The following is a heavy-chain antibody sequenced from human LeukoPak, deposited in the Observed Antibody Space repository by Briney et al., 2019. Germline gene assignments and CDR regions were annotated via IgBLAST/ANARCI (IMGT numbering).Heavy chain of an antibody. J-gene: IGHJ4*02. V-gene: IGHV3-33*01. CDR3: ARGGYSYGFTPEY. D-gene: IGHD5-18*01. CDR1: GFSFSSYG. CDR2: IWYDGSIK. Sequence: GRSLRLSCAASGFSFSSYGMHWVRQAPGKGLEWVAVIWYDGSIKYYGDSVKGRFTISRDNSKNTLYLQMNSLSAEDTAVYYCARGGYSYGFTPEYWGQGTLVTVSS.